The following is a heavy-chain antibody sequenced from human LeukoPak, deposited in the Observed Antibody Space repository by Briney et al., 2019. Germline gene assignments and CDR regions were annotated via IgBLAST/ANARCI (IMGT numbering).Heavy chain of an antibody. CDR2: TRKKAKGYTT. D-gene: IGHD3-22*01. Sequence: PGGSLRLSCAASGFTLSDYYMDWVRQAPGQGLEWVARTRKKAKGYTTEYAASVKGRLTISRDDSKNSVDLQMNSLITEDTAVYYCARAQSDSSGYYYVGDYWGQGTLVTVSS. V-gene: IGHV3-72*01. CDR1: GFTLSDYY. CDR3: ARAQSDSSGYYYVGDY. J-gene: IGHJ4*02.